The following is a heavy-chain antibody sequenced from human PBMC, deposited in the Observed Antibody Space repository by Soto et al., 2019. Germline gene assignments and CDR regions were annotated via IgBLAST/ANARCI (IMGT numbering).Heavy chain of an antibody. D-gene: IGHD6-13*01. CDR2: IYYSGST. CDR3: ARAEQQLVQLLDS. J-gene: IGHJ4*02. V-gene: IGHV4-30-4*08. Sequence: LRLSCAGSGFTLSDHYIDWIRQPPGKGLEWIGYIYYSGSTYYNPSLKSRVTISVDTSKNQFSLKLSSVTAADTAVYYCARAEQQLVQLLDSWGQGTLVTVSP. CDR1: GFTLSDHY.